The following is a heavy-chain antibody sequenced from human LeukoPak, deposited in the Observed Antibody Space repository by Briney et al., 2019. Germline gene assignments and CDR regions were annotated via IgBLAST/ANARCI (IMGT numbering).Heavy chain of an antibody. J-gene: IGHJ4*02. CDR1: GGSITGYH. CDR3: ARHGSYDILTGYSYYFDY. Sequence: SETLSLTCTVSGGSITGYHWSWIRQPPGKGLEWIGYIYSNEATQYKPSLKSRVTISVDTSKNQFSLKLSSVTAADTAVYYCARHGSYDILTGYSYYFDYWGQGTLVTVSS. CDR2: IYSNEAT. V-gene: IGHV4-4*08. D-gene: IGHD3-9*01.